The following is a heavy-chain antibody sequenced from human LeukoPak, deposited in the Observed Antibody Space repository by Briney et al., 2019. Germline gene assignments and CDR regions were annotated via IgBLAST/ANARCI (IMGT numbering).Heavy chain of an antibody. CDR3: ARLYSSSEAWFDP. D-gene: IGHD6-13*01. V-gene: IGHV1-46*01. J-gene: IGHJ5*02. Sequence: ASVKVSCKASGYTFTSYYMNWVRQAPGQGLEWMGIINPSGGSTIYAQKFQGRVTMTRDTSTSTVYMELSSLRSEDTAVYYCARLYSSSEAWFDPWGQGTLVTVSS. CDR1: GYTFTSYY. CDR2: INPSGGST.